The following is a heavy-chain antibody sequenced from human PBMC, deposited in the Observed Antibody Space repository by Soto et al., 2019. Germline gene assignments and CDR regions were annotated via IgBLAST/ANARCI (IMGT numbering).Heavy chain of an antibody. V-gene: IGHV4-34*01. J-gene: IGHJ6*02. CDR2: INHSGST. CDR3: ARFFRGGYSYGYNYYYGMDV. D-gene: IGHD5-18*01. CDR1: GGSFSGYY. Sequence: PSETLSLTCAVYGGSFSGYYWSWIRQPPGKGLEWIGEINHSGSTNYNPSLKSRVTISVDTSKNQFSLKLSSVTAADTAVYYCARFFRGGYSYGYNYYYGMDVWGQGTTVTVSS.